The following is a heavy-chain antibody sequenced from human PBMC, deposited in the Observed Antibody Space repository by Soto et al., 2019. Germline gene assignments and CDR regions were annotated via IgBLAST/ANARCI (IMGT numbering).Heavy chain of an antibody. CDR3: ARDWGSGYEPGSAFDI. V-gene: IGHV3-33*01. J-gene: IGHJ3*02. D-gene: IGHD5-12*01. CDR1: GFTFSSYG. Sequence: GGSLRLSCAASGFTFSSYGMHWVRQAPGKGLEWVAVIWYDGSNKYYADSVKGRFTISRDNSKNTLYLQMNSLRAEDTAVYYCARDWGSGYEPGSAFDIWGQGTMVTVSS. CDR2: IWYDGSNK.